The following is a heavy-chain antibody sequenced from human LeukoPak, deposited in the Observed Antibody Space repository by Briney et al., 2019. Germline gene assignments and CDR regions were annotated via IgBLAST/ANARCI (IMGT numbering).Heavy chain of an antibody. CDR2: IYYSGST. Sequence: SETPSLTCTVSGGSISSYYWSWIRQPPGKGLEWIGYIYYSGSTNYNPSLKSRVTISVDTSKNQFSLKLSSVTAADTAVYYCARAPAGRYFDWLVDYWGQGTLVTVSS. V-gene: IGHV4-59*01. D-gene: IGHD3-9*01. CDR1: GGSISSYY. J-gene: IGHJ4*02. CDR3: ARAPAGRYFDWLVDY.